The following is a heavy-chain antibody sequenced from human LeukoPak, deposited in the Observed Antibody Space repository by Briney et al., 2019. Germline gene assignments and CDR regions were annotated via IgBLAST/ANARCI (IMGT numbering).Heavy chain of an antibody. J-gene: IGHJ4*02. CDR2: LHPEDREV. D-gene: IGHD6-6*01. CDR3: ATAEQLV. CDR1: GDTLTEIS. V-gene: IGHV1-24*01. Sequence: ASVEVSCRVSGDTLTEISIHWVRQTPGKGLEWMGGLHPEDREVIYAQKFQGRVTMTEDSSTDTAYMDLRSLRSEDTAVYYCATAEQLVWGQGILVTVSS.